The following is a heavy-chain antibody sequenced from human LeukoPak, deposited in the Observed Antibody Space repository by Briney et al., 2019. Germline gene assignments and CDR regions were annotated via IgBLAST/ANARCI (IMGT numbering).Heavy chain of an antibody. J-gene: IGHJ5*02. Sequence: PGGSLRLSCAASRFTFSHAWMSWVRQAPGKGLEWVGRIKSKTDGGTTDYAAPVKGRFTISRDDSKNTLYLQMNSLKTEDTAVYYCTKACSGIVVVTAILWFDPWGQGTLVTVSS. CDR2: IKSKTDGGTT. CDR3: TKACSGIVVVTAILWFDP. D-gene: IGHD2-21*02. V-gene: IGHV3-15*01. CDR1: RFTFSHAW.